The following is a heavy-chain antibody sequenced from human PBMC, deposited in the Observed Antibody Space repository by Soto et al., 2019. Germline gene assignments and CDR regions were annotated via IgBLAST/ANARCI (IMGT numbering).Heavy chain of an antibody. CDR2: ISYDGSKE. CDR3: AKLPGDAFDV. V-gene: IGHV3-30*18. CDR1: GFTFSTYG. J-gene: IGHJ3*01. Sequence: QVQVVESGGGVVQPGRSLRLSCAASGFTFSTYGMHWVRQAPGKGLEWVAVISYDGSKEYYADSVKGRFTISRDNSKNTLYLQMNSPIVEDTAVYYCAKLPGDAFDVWGQGTMVTVSS.